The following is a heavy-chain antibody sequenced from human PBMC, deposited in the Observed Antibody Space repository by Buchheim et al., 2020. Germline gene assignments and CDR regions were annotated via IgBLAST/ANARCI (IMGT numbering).Heavy chain of an antibody. CDR3: ARGDYDFWSGTIRGFDP. J-gene: IGHJ5*02. V-gene: IGHV4-34*01. Sequence: QVQLQQWGAGLLKPSETLSLTCAVYGGSFSGYYWSWIRQPPGKGLEWIGEINHSGSTNYNPSLKSRVTISVDTSKNQFSPKLSSVTAADTAVYYCARGDYDFWSGTIRGFDPWGQGTL. D-gene: IGHD3-3*01. CDR1: GGSFSGYY. CDR2: INHSGST.